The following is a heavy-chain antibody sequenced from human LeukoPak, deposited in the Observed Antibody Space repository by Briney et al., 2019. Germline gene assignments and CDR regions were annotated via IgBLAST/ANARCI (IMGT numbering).Heavy chain of an antibody. CDR2: ISAYNGNT. V-gene: IGHV1-18*01. J-gene: IGHJ6*02. Sequence: ASVKVSCKASGYTFTSYGISWVRQAPGQGLEWMGWISAYNGNTNYAQKLQGRVTMTTDTSTSTAYMELRSLRSDDTAVYYCASTTITGSGWYGWDYKNYGMDVWGQGTTVTVSS. D-gene: IGHD6-19*01. CDR3: ASTTITGSGWYGWDYKNYGMDV. CDR1: GYTFTSYG.